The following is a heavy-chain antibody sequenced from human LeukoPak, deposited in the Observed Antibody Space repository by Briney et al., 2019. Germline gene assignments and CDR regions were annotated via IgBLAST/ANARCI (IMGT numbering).Heavy chain of an antibody. CDR2: IRYDGSNK. CDR3: AKGSKAVLFTRDHYMDV. V-gene: IGHV3-30*02. D-gene: IGHD6-19*01. J-gene: IGHJ6*03. Sequence: GGSLRLSCAASGCTFSSYGIHWVRQAPGKGLEWVAFIRYDGSNKYYADSVKGRFTISRDNSKNTLYLQMNSLRAEDTAMYYCAKGSKAVLFTRDHYMDVWGKGTTVTISS. CDR1: GCTFSSYG.